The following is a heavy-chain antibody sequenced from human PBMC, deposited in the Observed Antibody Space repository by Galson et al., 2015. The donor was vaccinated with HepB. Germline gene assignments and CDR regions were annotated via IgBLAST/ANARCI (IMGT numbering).Heavy chain of an antibody. Sequence: SLRLSCAASGFTFSNYAMTWVRQAPGKGLKWVSTISGSGGSTYYADSVKGWFTISRDNSKSTLFLQMNSLRAEDTAVYYCAKWGPYGDFSTNDAFDIWGQGTMVTVSS. CDR2: ISGSGGST. V-gene: IGHV3-23*01. D-gene: IGHD4-17*01. CDR1: GFTFSNYA. J-gene: IGHJ3*02. CDR3: AKWGPYGDFSTNDAFDI.